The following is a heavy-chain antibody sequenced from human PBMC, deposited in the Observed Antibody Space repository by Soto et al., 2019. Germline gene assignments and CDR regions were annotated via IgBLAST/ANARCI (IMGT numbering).Heavy chain of an antibody. V-gene: IGHV2-5*02. J-gene: IGHJ3*02. D-gene: IGHD3-16*02. CDR2: IYWDDDK. CDR3: AHLMITYGGVIADDAFDI. CDR1: GFSLTTRQVG. Sequence: QITLKESGPTLVKPTQPLTLTCTFSGFSLTTRQVGVGWIRQPPGQALEWLAVIYWDDDKRYSPSLKSRLAITKDTSKNQVVLTMTNVGPMDTATYYCAHLMITYGGVIADDAFDIWGQGTMVTVSS.